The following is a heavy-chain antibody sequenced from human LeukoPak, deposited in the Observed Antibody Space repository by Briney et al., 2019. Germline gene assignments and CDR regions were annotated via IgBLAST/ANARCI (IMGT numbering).Heavy chain of an antibody. J-gene: IGHJ2*01. V-gene: IGHV4-31*03. CDR3: ARETPPDYYDSSGYYDWYFDL. D-gene: IGHD3-22*01. Sequence: PQTLSLTCTVSGGSISSGGYYWSWIRQHPGKGLEWIGYIYYSGSTYYNPSLKSRVTISVDTSKNQFSLKLSSVTAADTAVYYCARETPPDYYDSSGYYDWYFDLWGRGTLVTVSS. CDR2: IYYSGST. CDR1: GGSISSGGYY.